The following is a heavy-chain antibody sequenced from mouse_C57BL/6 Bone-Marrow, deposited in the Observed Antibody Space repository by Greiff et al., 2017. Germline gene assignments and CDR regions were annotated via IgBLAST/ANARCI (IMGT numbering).Heavy chain of an antibody. D-gene: IGHD2-14*01. CDR2: IYPGDGDT. CDR3: ARWVLRGFAY. J-gene: IGHJ3*01. V-gene: IGHV1-80*01. Sequence: VKLQESGAELVKPGASVKISCKASGYAFSSYWMNWVKQRPGKGLEWIGQIYPGDGDTNYNGKFKGKATLTADKSSSTAYMQLSSRTYEDSAVYFCARWVLRGFAYWGQGTLVTVSA. CDR1: GYAFSSYW.